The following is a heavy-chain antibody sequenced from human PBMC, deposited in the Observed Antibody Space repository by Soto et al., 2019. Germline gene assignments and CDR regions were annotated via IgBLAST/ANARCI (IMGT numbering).Heavy chain of an antibody. J-gene: IGHJ4*02. V-gene: IGHV4-59*01. CDR2: IYYSGST. CDR3: AGSTRPQFGY. CDR1: GGSISSYY. D-gene: IGHD2-2*01. Sequence: PSETLSLTCTVSGGSISSYYWSWIRQPPGKGLEWIGYIYYSGSTNYNPSLKSRVTISVDTSKNQFSLKLSSVTAADTAVYYCAGSTRPQFGYWGQGTLVTVSS.